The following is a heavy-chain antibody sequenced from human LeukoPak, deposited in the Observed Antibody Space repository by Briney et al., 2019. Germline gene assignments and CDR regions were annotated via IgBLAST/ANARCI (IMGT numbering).Heavy chain of an antibody. D-gene: IGHD1-26*01. J-gene: IGHJ3*02. V-gene: IGHV1-8*03. CDR3: ARVVMGAKDAFDI. CDR2: MNPNSRNT. Sequence: SVKVSCKASGYTFTSYDINWVRQATGQGLEWMGWMNPNSRNTAYAQKYQGIVTINRNTSISTAYMELSSLRSEDTAVYYCARVVMGAKDAFDIWGQGTMVTVSS. CDR1: GYTFTSYD.